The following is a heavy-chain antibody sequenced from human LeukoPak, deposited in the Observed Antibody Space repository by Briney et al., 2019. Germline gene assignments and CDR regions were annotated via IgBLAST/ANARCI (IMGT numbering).Heavy chain of an antibody. CDR1: GFTFDDYG. CDR2: INSDGSST. Sequence: GGSLRLSCAASGFTFDDYGMSWVRQAPGKGLVWVSRINSDGSSTSYADSVKGRFTISRDNAKNTLYLQMNSLRAEDTAVYYCAGSFRPTMPGHWGQGTLVTVSS. CDR3: AGSFRPTMPGH. V-gene: IGHV3-74*01. J-gene: IGHJ4*02. D-gene: IGHD2-15*01.